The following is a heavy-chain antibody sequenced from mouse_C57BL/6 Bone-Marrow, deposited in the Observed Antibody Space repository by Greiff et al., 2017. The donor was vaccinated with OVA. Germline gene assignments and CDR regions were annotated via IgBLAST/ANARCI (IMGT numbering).Heavy chain of an antibody. CDR3: ARSVYDYDDGYAMDY. CDR1: GFSLTSYG. D-gene: IGHD2-4*01. CDR2: IWSGGGT. Sequence: VQLQQSGPGLVQPSQSLSITCTVSGFSLTSYGVHWVRQSPGKGLEWLGVIWSGGGTDYNAAFISRLSISKDNSTSQVFFKMNRLQADDTAIYYGARSVYDYDDGYAMDYWGQGTSVTVSS. V-gene: IGHV2-2*01. J-gene: IGHJ4*01.